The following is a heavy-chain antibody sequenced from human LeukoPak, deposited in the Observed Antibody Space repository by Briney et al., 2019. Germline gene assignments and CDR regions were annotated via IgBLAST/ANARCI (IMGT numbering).Heavy chain of an antibody. CDR2: ISSSSSYI. CDR1: GFTFSSYS. D-gene: IGHD4-23*01. J-gene: IGHJ3*02. Sequence: GGSLRLSCAASGFTFSSYSMNWVRQAPGKGLEWVSSISSSSSYIYYADSVKGRFTISRDNAKNSLYLQMNSLRAEDTAVYYCARDVHPYSGNSLGAFDIWGQGTMVTVSS. V-gene: IGHV3-21*01. CDR3: ARDVHPYSGNSLGAFDI.